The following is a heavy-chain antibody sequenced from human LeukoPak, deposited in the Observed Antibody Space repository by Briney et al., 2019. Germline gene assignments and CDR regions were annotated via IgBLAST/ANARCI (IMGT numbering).Heavy chain of an antibody. CDR3: ARVYSSNWYPFDY. CDR2: IYYSGST. J-gene: IGHJ4*02. D-gene: IGHD6-13*01. CDR1: GGSISSSRYY. V-gene: IGHV4-39*07. Sequence: SETLSLTCTVSGGSISSSRYYWGWIRQPPGKGLESIGSIYYSGSTYYNPSLKSRVTVSVDTSKNQFSLNLNSMTAADTAMYYCARVYSSNWYPFDYWGQGILVTVSS.